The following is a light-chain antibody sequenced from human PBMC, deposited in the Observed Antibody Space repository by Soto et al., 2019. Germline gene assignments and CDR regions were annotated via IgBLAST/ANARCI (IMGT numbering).Light chain of an antibody. CDR3: SSYAGSSAAVI. V-gene: IGLV2-8*01. J-gene: IGLJ2*01. Sequence: QSALTQPPSASGSPGQSVTISCTGTSSDVGGYNYVSWYQQHPGKAPRLMIYGVNKRPSGVPDRFSGSKSGNTASLTVSGLQAEDEADYYCSSYAGSSAAVIFGGGTKLTVL. CDR1: SSDVGGYNY. CDR2: GVN.